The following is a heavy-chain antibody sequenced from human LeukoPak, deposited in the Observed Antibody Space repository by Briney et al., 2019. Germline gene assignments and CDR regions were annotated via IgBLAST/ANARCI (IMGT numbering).Heavy chain of an antibody. V-gene: IGHV1-18*01. CDR1: GYTFTSYG. D-gene: IGHD3-22*01. Sequence: ASVKVSCKASGYTFTSYGISWVRQAPGQGLEWMGWISAYNGSTNYAQKLQGRVTMTTDTSTSTAYMELRSLRSDDTAVYYCARTGYDSSGYYRADVDYWGQGTLVTVSS. CDR3: ARTGYDSSGYYRADVDY. CDR2: ISAYNGST. J-gene: IGHJ4*02.